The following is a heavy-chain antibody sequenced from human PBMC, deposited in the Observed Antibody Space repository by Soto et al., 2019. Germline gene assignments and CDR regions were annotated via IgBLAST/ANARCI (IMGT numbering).Heavy chain of an antibody. J-gene: IGHJ6*02. Sequence: PGKSLKISCKGSGYSFTSYWIGWVRQMPGKGLEWMGIIYPGDSDTRYSPSFQGQVTISADKSISTAYLQWSSLKASDTAMYYCARLGGHCSSTSCYRTSYYYGMDVWGQGTTVTVSS. CDR2: IYPGDSDT. D-gene: IGHD2-2*02. CDR3: ARLGGHCSSTSCYRTSYYYGMDV. CDR1: GYSFTSYW. V-gene: IGHV5-51*03.